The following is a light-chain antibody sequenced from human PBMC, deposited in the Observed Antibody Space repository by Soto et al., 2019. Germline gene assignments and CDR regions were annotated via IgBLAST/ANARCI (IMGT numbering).Light chain of an antibody. Sequence: QSVLTQPASVSGSPGQSITISCTGSTSDIGTYDYVSWYQQYPGKVPKLMIYEVSNRPSGISHRFSGSKSGNTASLTISGLQAEDEAEYYCSSYTSTSAYVIFGGGTKLTVL. CDR2: EVS. CDR1: TSDIGTYDY. J-gene: IGLJ2*01. V-gene: IGLV2-14*01. CDR3: SSYTSTSAYVI.